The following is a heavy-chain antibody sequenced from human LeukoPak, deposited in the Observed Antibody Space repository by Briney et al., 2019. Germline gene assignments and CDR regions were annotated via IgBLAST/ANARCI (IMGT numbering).Heavy chain of an antibody. Sequence: PSETLSLTCTVSGGSISSYYWSWIRQPAGKGLEWIGRIYTSGSTNYNPSLKSRVTMSVDTSKNQFSLKLSSVTAADTAVYYCARGPADYYDSSGYHGFDYWGQGTLVTVSS. CDR2: IYTSGST. D-gene: IGHD3-22*01. CDR1: GGSISSYY. J-gene: IGHJ4*02. V-gene: IGHV4-4*07. CDR3: ARGPADYYDSSGYHGFDY.